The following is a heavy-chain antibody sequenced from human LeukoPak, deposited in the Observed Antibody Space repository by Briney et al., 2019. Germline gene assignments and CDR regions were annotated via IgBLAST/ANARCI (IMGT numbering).Heavy chain of an antibody. V-gene: IGHV1-2*02. J-gene: IGHJ4*02. D-gene: IGHD3-22*01. CDR1: GYTFTGYY. CDR3: ARGSKDSSGPPTNY. Sequence: ASVKVSCKASGYTFTGYYVHWVRQAPGQGLEWMGWINPSSGGTNYAQKFQGRVTMTRDTSISTAYMELSRLGSDDTAVYYCARGSKDSSGPPTNYWGQGTLVTVSS. CDR2: INPSSGGT.